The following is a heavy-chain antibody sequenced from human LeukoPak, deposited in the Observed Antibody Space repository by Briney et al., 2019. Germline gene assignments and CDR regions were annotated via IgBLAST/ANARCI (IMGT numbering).Heavy chain of an antibody. J-gene: IGHJ4*02. CDR2: ISSSSSYI. Sequence: GGSLRLSCAASGFTFSSYSMNWVRQAPGKGLEWVSSISSSSSYIYYADSVKGRFTISRDDAKNSLYLQMNSLRAEDTAVYYCARSPLGELLVDYWGQGTLVTVSS. D-gene: IGHD3-16*01. CDR1: GFTFSSYS. CDR3: ARSPLGELLVDY. V-gene: IGHV3-21*01.